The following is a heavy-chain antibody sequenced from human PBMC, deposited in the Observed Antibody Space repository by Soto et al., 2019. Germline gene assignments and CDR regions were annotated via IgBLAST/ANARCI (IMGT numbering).Heavy chain of an antibody. CDR2: ISSSSSYI. V-gene: IGHV3-21*01. CDR3: AANSNYATGDYYGMDV. D-gene: IGHD4-4*01. J-gene: IGHJ6*02. CDR1: GFTFSSHW. Sequence: GGSLRLSCAASGFTFSSHWMYWVRQAPGKGLEWVSSISSSSSYIYYADSVKGRFTISRDNAKNSLYLQMNSLRAEDTAVYYCAANSNYATGDYYGMDVWGQGTTVTVSS.